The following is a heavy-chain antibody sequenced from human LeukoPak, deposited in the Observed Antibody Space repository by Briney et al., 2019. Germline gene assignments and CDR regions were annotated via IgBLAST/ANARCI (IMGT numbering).Heavy chain of an antibody. J-gene: IGHJ4*02. Sequence: ASVKVSCKASGYTFTNYGLSWVRQAPGHGLEWMGIINPISGATDYAQKFQGRVTMTRDTSTSTVYMELSSLRSEDTAMYYCARLPYRDGVAQDYWGQGTLVTVSP. CDR1: GYTFTNYG. CDR2: INPISGAT. V-gene: IGHV1-46*01. CDR3: ARLPYRDGVAQDY. D-gene: IGHD3-16*02.